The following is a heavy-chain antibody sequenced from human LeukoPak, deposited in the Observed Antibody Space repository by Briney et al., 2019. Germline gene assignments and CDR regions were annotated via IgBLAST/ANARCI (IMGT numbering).Heavy chain of an antibody. V-gene: IGHV1-2*02. CDR1: GYTFTGYY. CDR3: ARGRKCCDFWSGRPDY. CDR2: INPNSGGT. D-gene: IGHD3-3*01. Sequence: VASVKVSCKASGYTFTGYYMHWVRQAPGQGLEWMGWINPNSGGTNYAQKFQGRVTMTRDTSISTAYMELSRLRSDDTAVYYCARGRKCCDFWSGRPDYWGQGTLVTVSS. J-gene: IGHJ4*02.